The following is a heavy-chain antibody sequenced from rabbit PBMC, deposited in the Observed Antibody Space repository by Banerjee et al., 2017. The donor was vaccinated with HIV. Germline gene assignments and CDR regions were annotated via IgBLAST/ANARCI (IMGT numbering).Heavy chain of an antibody. CDR1: GFTVSSSYW. CDR2: IDTDSSDST. D-gene: IGHD1-1*01. Sequence: QSLEESGGDLVKPGASLTLTCTASGFTVSSSYWICWVRQAPGKGLEWIACIDTDSSDSTYYASWAKGRFTISKTSSTTVTLQMTSLTAADTATYFCAGVDYRGIGAFDPWGQGTLVTVS. CDR3: AGVDYRGIGAFDP. V-gene: IGHV1S40*01. J-gene: IGHJ2*01.